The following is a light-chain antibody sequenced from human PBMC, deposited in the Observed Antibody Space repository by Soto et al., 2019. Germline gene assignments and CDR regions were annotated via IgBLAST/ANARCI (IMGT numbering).Light chain of an antibody. CDR2: WAS. CDR1: QSVLYSSNNKNY. CDR3: QQYYITPWT. J-gene: IGKJ1*01. V-gene: IGKV4-1*01. Sequence: DIVMTQSPDSLAVSLGERATINCKSSQSVLYSSNNKNYLAWYQQKPGQPPKLLIYWASTRESGVPDRFSGSGSGTDFTLTISSLQAEDVAAYYCQQYYITPWTFGQGTKVEIK.